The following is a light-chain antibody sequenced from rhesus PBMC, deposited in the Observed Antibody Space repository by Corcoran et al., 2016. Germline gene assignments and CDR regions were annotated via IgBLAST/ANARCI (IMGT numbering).Light chain of an antibody. CDR3: LQYSSSPWT. V-gene: IGKV1-22*01. CDR1: QSISSW. CDR2: KAD. J-gene: IGKJ1*01. Sequence: DIQMTQAPSSLSASVGDTVTITCRASQSISSWLDWYQQKPGKAPKLLSYKADRLQSGVPSRFSGSGSGTAFTLTLRSLQPEDFATYYCLQYSSSPWTFGQGTKVEIK.